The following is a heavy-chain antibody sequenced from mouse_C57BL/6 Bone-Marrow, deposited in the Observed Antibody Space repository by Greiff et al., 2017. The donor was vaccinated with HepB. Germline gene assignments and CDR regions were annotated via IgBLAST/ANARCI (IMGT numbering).Heavy chain of an antibody. Sequence: QVQLQQSGPELVKPGASVKISCKASGYAFSSSWMNWVKQRPGKGLEWIGRIYPGDGDTNYNGKFKGKATLTADKSSSTAYMQLSSLTSEDSAVYFCARNYSSTHWYFDVWGTGTTVTVSS. CDR1: GYAFSSSW. J-gene: IGHJ1*03. CDR3: ARNYSSTHWYFDV. D-gene: IGHD1-1*01. V-gene: IGHV1-82*01. CDR2: IYPGDGDT.